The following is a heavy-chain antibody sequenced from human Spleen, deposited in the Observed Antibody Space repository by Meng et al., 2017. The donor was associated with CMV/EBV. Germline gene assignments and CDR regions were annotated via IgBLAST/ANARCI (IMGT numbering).Heavy chain of an antibody. CDR2: NNPNSSGT. J-gene: IGHJ4*02. CDR3: ARVGSRY. V-gene: IGHV1-2*02. Sequence: SVNGSCQASGYTFTGYYMHWVRQAPGQELEWMRWNNPNSSGTNYAQKFQGRVTMTRDTSISTAYMELSRLRSDDTAVYYCARVGSRYWGQGTLVTVSS. CDR1: GYTFTGYY.